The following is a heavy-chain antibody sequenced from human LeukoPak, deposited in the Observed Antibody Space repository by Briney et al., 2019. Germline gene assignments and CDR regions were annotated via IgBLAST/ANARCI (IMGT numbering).Heavy chain of an antibody. J-gene: IGHJ4*02. CDR3: AKDSLGASFHFDY. D-gene: IGHD1-26*01. V-gene: IGHV3-30*02. CDR1: GFTFSSYG. CDR2: IRYDGSNK. Sequence: PGGSLRLSCAASGFTFSSYGMHWVRQAPGKGLEWVAFIRYDGSNKYYADSVKGRFTISRDNSKNTLYLQMNSLRTEDTAVYYCAKDSLGASFHFDYWGQGTLVTVSS.